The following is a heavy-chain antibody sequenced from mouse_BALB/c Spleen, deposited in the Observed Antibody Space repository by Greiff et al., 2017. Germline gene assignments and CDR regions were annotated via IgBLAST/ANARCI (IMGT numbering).Heavy chain of an antibody. Sequence: EVQVVESGGGLVQPGGSLKLSCAASGFTFSSYGMSWVRQTPDKRLELVATINSNGGSTYYPDSVKGRFTISRDNAKNTLYLQMSSLKSEDTAMYYCARDYGSSYFDYWGQGTTLTVSS. V-gene: IGHV5-6-3*01. CDR1: GFTFSSYG. CDR2: INSNGGST. CDR3: ARDYGSSYFDY. J-gene: IGHJ2*01. D-gene: IGHD1-1*01.